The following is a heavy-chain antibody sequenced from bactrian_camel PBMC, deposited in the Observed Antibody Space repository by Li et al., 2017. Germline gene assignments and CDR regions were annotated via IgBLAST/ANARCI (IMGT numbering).Heavy chain of an antibody. D-gene: IGHD2*01. CDR3: AQETYGTPAY. CDR2: ISGGGSAT. Sequence: VQLVESGGGLVQPGGSLRLSCAASGFTFSSYAMSCVRQAPGKGLEWVSAISGGGSATYYVDSVRGRFTISRDNAENTVYLQLNSLKTEDGAMYYCAQETYGTPAYWGQGTQVTVS. J-gene: IGHJ4*01. CDR1: GFTFSSYA. V-gene: IGHV3S40*01.